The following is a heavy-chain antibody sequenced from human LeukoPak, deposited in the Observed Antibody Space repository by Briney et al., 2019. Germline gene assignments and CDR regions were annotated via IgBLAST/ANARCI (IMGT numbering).Heavy chain of an antibody. Sequence: PSETLSLTCTVSGGSISSYYWSWIRQPPGKGLEWIGYIYYSGSTNYNPSLKSRVTISVDTSKNQFSLKLSSVTAADTAVYYCARHKGYDYVWGSYRYDYFDYWGQGALVTVSS. J-gene: IGHJ4*02. D-gene: IGHD3-16*02. CDR1: GGSISSYY. CDR2: IYYSGST. CDR3: ARHKGYDYVWGSYRYDYFDY. V-gene: IGHV4-59*08.